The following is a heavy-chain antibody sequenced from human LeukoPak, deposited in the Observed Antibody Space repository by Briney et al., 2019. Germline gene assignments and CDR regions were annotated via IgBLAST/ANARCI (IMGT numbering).Heavy chain of an antibody. CDR2: ISSSGSTI. CDR3: ARTYYYDSSGFYYFDY. V-gene: IGHV3-11*04. D-gene: IGHD3-22*01. Sequence: GGSLRLSCAASGFTFSDYYMSWIRQAPGKGLEWVSYISSSGSTIYYADSVKGRFTISRDNAKNSLHLQMNSLRAEDTAVYYCARTYYYDSSGFYYFDYWGQGTLVTVSS. CDR1: GFTFSDYY. J-gene: IGHJ4*02.